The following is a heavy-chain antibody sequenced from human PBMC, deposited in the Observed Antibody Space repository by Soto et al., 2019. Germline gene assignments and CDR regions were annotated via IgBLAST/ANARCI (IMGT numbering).Heavy chain of an antibody. J-gene: IGHJ3*01. CDR2: ISNDGSDK. CDR3: AKDQGIAASHGID. Sequence: VQLVESGGGVVQPGRSLRLSCAASGFTFNNYGMHWVRQATGKGLEWVATISNDGSDKYYADSVKGRLTISRDNSKNTVYLQMNSLRAEETAVYYCAKDQGIAASHGIDWGQGTMVTVSS. D-gene: IGHD6-13*01. V-gene: IGHV3-30*18. CDR1: GFTFNNYG.